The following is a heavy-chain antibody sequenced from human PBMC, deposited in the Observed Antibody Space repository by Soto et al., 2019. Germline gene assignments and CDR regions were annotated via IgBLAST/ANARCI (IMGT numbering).Heavy chain of an antibody. CDR1: GXSVSRVYYY. D-gene: IGHD3-22*01. CDR3: PREGGSYDSGGYLIRGAFDI. Sequence: TLTLPCSVSGXSVSRVYYYWTWIRQHPGKGLEWIWNIYFRGNTYYNPSLNGRLTISVDTSKKQFSLKLGSLTAADKAVHHCPREGGSYDSGGYLIRGAFDIWGQGTMGTVS. CDR2: IYFRGNT. V-gene: IGHV4-31*03. J-gene: IGHJ3*02.